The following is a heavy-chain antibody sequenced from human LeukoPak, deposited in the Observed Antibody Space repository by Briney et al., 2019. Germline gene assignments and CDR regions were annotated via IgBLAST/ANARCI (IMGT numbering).Heavy chain of an antibody. CDR3: ARDGTSADDY. D-gene: IGHD1-26*01. CDR2: ISGNKDNP. J-gene: IGHJ4*02. V-gene: IGHV1-18*01. CDR1: GYTFSNFG. Sequence: ASVKVSCKPSGYTFSNFGINWVRQAPGQGLEGMGWISGNKDNPNYGQKFQGRFTVTTDSSTSTAYMELRNLTFDDTAVYYCARDGTSADDYWGQGSLVAVSS.